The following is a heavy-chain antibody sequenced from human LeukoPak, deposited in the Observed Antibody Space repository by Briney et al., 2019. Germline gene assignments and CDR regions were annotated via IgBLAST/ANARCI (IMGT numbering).Heavy chain of an antibody. J-gene: IGHJ1*01. CDR3: ARDGVGYYDSSGYYYFQH. D-gene: IGHD3-22*01. CDR2: INPNSGGT. CDR1: GYTFTGYY. V-gene: IGHV1-2*02. Sequence: GASVKVSCKASGYTFTGYYMHWVRQAPGQGLEWMGWINPNSGGTNYAQKFQGRVTMTRDTSISTAYMEVSRLRSDDTAVYYCARDGVGYYDSSGYYYFQHWGQGTLVTVSS.